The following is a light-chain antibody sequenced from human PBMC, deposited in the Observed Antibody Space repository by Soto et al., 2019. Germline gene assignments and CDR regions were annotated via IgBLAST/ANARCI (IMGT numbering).Light chain of an antibody. J-gene: IGKJ1*01. CDR2: AAS. CDR3: QQSYSTPWT. Sequence: DIQMTPSPSTLSASVAERVTITWLASQTINRWLAWYQKKPGKAPKLLIYAASRLQSGVPSRFSGSGSGTDFTLTISSLQPEDFATYSCQQSYSTPWTFGQGTKVDIK. V-gene: IGKV1-39*01. CDR1: QTINRW.